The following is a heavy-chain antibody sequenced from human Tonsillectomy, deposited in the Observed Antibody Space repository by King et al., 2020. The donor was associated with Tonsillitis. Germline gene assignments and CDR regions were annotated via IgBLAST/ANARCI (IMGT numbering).Heavy chain of an antibody. CDR2: ITGSSEYI. CDR1: GFSFSDFS. J-gene: IGHJ5*02. Sequence: EVQLVESGGGLVKPGGSLTLSCAASGFSFSDFSMNWVRQAPGKGLEWVSSITGSSEYIHYADSLRGRFTISRDNAKSSLYLLMNSLRAEDTAVYYCARGLRRESSGWYPAFDPWGQGTLVTVSS. CDR3: ARGLRRESSGWYPAFDP. D-gene: IGHD6-19*01. V-gene: IGHV3-21*01.